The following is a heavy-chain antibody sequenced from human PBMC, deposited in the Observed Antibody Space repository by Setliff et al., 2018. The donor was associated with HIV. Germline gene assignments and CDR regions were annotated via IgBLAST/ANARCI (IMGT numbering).Heavy chain of an antibody. CDR3: VRGPQWLVQKGRVYYFDY. Sequence: PSETLSLTCAVSGGSISSSNYYWGWIRQPPGKGLEWIGTIYYSGSTYYNPSLKSRVTISVDTSKNQVSLKLNSMTAADTAVYFCVRGPQWLVQKGRVYYFDYWGQGALVTVSS. J-gene: IGHJ4*02. CDR2: IYYSGST. CDR1: GGSISSSNYY. V-gene: IGHV4-39*07. D-gene: IGHD6-19*01.